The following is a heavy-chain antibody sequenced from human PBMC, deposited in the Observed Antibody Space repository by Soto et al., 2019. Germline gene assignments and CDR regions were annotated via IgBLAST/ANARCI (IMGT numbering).Heavy chain of an antibody. D-gene: IGHD3-22*01. Sequence: PSESLSLTCTVPGGSISSYYWSWIRQRPGKGLEWIGYIYYSGSTNYNPSLKSRVTISVDTSKNQFSLKLSSVTAADTAVYYCARSGDSSGYYGDDAFDIWGQGTMVTVSS. CDR1: GGSISSYY. CDR3: ARSGDSSGYYGDDAFDI. CDR2: IYYSGST. J-gene: IGHJ3*02. V-gene: IGHV4-59*01.